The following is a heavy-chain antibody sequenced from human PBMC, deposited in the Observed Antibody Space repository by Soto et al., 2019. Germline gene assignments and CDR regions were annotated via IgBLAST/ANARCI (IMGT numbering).Heavy chain of an antibody. CDR2: INHRGSA. CDR1: GASVSSTYW. J-gene: IGHJ4*02. V-gene: IGHV4-4*02. D-gene: IGHD1-26*01. CDR3: ARRYGSAIDY. Sequence: SETLSLTCAVSGASVSSTYWWSWVRQPPGKGPEWIGEINHRGSANYNPSLKSRVTISVDISKSQFSLRLTSVTAADTAVYYCARRYGSAIDYWGQGTLVTVSS.